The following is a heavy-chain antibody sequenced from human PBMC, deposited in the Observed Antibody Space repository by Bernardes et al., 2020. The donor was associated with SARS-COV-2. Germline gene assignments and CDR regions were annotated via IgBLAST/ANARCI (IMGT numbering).Heavy chain of an antibody. CDR3: AKWGPDCIGDFYFDDYYDYYGIDV. J-gene: IGHJ6*02. CDR2: ISWNSGSI. CDR1: GFTFGNYA. Sequence: SLILSCAASGFTFGNYAMHWVRQAPGKGLEWVSGISWNSGSIGYAASVKGRFTISRDNANNSLYLQMNSLRAEATALYCCAKWGPDCIGDFYFDDYYDYYGIDVWRQGTTVPVSS. D-gene: IGHD2-21*02. V-gene: IGHV3-9*01.